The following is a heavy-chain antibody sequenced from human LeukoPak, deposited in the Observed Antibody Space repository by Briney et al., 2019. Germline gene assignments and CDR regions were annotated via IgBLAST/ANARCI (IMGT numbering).Heavy chain of an antibody. CDR3: ARGKGRSTYYDILTGYSLHYYYYYMDV. CDR2: MYTSGST. Sequence: SETLSLTCTVSGGSISSGSYYWSWIRQPAGKGLEWIGRMYTSGSTNYNPSLDSRVTISVDTSKNQFSLKLSSVTAADTAVYYCARGKGRSTYYDILTGYSLHYYYYYMDVWGKGTTVTVSS. CDR1: GGSISSGSYY. D-gene: IGHD3-9*01. J-gene: IGHJ6*03. V-gene: IGHV4-61*02.